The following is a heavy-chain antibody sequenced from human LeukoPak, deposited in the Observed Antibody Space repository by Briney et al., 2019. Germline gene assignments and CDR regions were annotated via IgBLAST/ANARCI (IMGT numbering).Heavy chain of an antibody. CDR3: ARDRRSGSYGGMFDY. Sequence: PGGSLRLSCAASGFTFSSYSMNWVRHAPGKGLELVSYISSSSSTIYYADSVKGRFTISRDNAKNSLYLQMNSLRAEDTAVYYCARDRRSGSYGGMFDYWGQGTLVTVSP. D-gene: IGHD3-10*01. J-gene: IGHJ4*02. CDR1: GFTFSSYS. CDR2: ISSSSSTI. V-gene: IGHV3-48*01.